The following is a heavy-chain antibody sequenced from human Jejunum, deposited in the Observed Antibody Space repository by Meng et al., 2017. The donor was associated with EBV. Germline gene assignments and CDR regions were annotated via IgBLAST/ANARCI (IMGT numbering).Heavy chain of an antibody. D-gene: IGHD5-12*01. Sequence: QLPLQESGPVLLKPSETLSLTCTVSGGSVNSGNVYWSWIRQPPGKGLEWIGYIYYSGSTNYIPSLKSRVTISLDTSKNQFSLKLSSVTAADTAVYYCAGLRYSGYDRAFDYWGQGALVTVSS. CDR3: AGLRYSGYDRAFDY. CDR1: GGSVNSGNVY. J-gene: IGHJ4*02. CDR2: IYYSGST. V-gene: IGHV4-61*01.